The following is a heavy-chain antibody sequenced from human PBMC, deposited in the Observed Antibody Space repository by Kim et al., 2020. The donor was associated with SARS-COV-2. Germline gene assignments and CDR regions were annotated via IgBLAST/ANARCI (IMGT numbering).Heavy chain of an antibody. V-gene: IGHV1-8*01. CDR2: MNVDSGNT. Sequence: ASVKVSCKASGFSFTSYDIYWVRQATGQGLEWMGWMNVDSGNTGYVEKFRGRVMMTRDTSKSTAYMELSSLRSDDTAVYYCARVMGSGSYYGYNYAMDV. CDR1: GFSFTSYD. CDR3: ARVMGSGSYYGYNYAMDV. D-gene: IGHD3-10*01. J-gene: IGHJ6*01.